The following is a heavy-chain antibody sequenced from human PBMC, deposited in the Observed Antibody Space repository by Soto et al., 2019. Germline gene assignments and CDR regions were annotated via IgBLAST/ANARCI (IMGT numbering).Heavy chain of an antibody. CDR2: IKRKTDGGTT. Sequence: EVQLVESGGGLVEPGGSLRLSCAASGIIFSNAWMSWVRQAPGKGLEWVGRIKRKTDGGTTEYAAPVKGRFSISRDDSKNMLYLQMNSLKTEDTAVYYCTTKACSSTSCYCPHWGQGTLVTVSS. CDR1: GIIFSNAW. J-gene: IGHJ4*02. V-gene: IGHV3-15*01. CDR3: TTKACSSTSCYCPH. D-gene: IGHD2-2*01.